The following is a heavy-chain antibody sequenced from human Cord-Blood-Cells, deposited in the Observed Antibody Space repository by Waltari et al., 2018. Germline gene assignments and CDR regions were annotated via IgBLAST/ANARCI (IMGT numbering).Heavy chain of an antibody. CDR3: ARDPSSSSFDY. D-gene: IGHD6-6*01. Sequence: QVQLVQSGAEVKKPGASVKVSCKASGYTFTTYAMHWVRQAPGQRLGWMGWINAGNGNTKYSQKFQGRVTITRDTSASTAYMELSSLRSEDTAVYYCARDPSSSSFDYWGQGTLVTVSS. V-gene: IGHV1-3*01. CDR1: GYTFTTYA. J-gene: IGHJ4*02. CDR2: INAGNGNT.